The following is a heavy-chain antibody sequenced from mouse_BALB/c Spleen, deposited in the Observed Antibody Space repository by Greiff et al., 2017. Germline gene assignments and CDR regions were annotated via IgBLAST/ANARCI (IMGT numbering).Heavy chain of an antibody. Sequence: EVMLVESGGGLVKPGGSLKLSCAASGFTFSSYAMSWVRQTPEKRLEWVATISSGGSYTYYPDSVKGRFTISRDNAKNTLYLQMSSLRSEDTAMYYCARLTGTGYYFDYWGQGTTLTVAS. CDR2: ISSGGSYT. V-gene: IGHV5-9-1*01. D-gene: IGHD4-1*01. CDR1: GFTFSSYA. CDR3: ARLTGTGYYFDY. J-gene: IGHJ2*01.